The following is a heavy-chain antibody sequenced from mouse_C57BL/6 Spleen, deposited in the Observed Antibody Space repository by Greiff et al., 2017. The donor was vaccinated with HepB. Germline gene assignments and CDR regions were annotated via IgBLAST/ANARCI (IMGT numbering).Heavy chain of an antibody. J-gene: IGHJ4*01. V-gene: IGHV1-55*01. CDR2: IYPGSGST. D-gene: IGHD1-1*01. Sequence: QVQLQQPGAELVKPGASVKMSCKASGYTFTSYWITWVKQRPGQGLEWIGDIYPGSGSTNYNEKFKSKATLTVDTSSSTAYMQLSSLTSEDSAVYYCARRLLRSDGAMDYWGQGTSVTVSS. CDR1: GYTFTSYW. CDR3: ARRLLRSDGAMDY.